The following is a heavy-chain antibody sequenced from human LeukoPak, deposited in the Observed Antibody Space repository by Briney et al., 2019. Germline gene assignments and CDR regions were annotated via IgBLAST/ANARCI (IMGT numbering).Heavy chain of an antibody. V-gene: IGHV4-34*01. J-gene: IGHJ4*02. CDR1: GGSFSGYY. CDR2: INHSGST. CDR3: AREAGYSYGEEYFDY. Sequence: SETLSLTCAVYGGSFSGYYWSGIRQPPGKGLEWIGEINHSGSTNYNPSLKSRVTISVDTSKNQFSLKLSSVTAADTAVYYCAREAGYSYGEEYFDYWGQGILVTVSS. D-gene: IGHD5-18*01.